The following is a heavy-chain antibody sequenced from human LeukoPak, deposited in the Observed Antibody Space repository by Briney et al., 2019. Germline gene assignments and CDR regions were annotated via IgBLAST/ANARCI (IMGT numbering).Heavy chain of an antibody. J-gene: IGHJ6*03. Sequence: GGSLRLSCAASGFTVSSNYMSWVRQAPGKGLEWVSVIYSGGSTYYADSVKGRFTISRDNSKNTLYLQMNSLRAEDTAVYYCAREISGSLRYYYMDVWGKGTTVTVSS. CDR2: IYSGGST. CDR1: GFTVSSNY. D-gene: IGHD1-26*01. V-gene: IGHV3-53*01. CDR3: AREISGSLRYYYMDV.